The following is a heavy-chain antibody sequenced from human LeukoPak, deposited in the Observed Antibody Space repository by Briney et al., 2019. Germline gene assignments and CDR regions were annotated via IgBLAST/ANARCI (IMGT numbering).Heavy chain of an antibody. CDR2: IRYDGSTK. D-gene: IGHD6-19*01. Sequence: GGSLRLSCAASGFTFSSYGMHWVRQAPGKGLEWVAFIRYDGSTKYYADSVKGRFTISRDNSKNTLYLQMNSLRAEDTAVYYCAKDPQQWLVHYWGQGTLVTVSS. CDR3: AKDPQQWLVHY. V-gene: IGHV3-30*02. CDR1: GFTFSSYG. J-gene: IGHJ4*02.